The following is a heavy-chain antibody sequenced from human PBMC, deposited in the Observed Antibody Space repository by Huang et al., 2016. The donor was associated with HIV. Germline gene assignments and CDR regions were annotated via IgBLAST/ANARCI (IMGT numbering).Heavy chain of an antibody. CDR2: ISKEGSNK. D-gene: IGHD3-22*01. V-gene: IGHV3-30*18. Sequence: QVQLVESGGGVVQPGRSLRLSCAASGFTFSSYGINWVRQAPGKGLVWVAVISKEGSNKYDAEAGKGRFTISRDNSKNALYLQMNSLRAEDTAVYYCAKDLPYDSSGYYPFYYGMDVWGQGTTVTVSS. CDR3: AKDLPYDSSGYYPFYYGMDV. J-gene: IGHJ6*02. CDR1: GFTFSSYG.